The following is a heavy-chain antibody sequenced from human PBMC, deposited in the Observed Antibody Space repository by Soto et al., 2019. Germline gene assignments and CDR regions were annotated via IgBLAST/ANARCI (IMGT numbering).Heavy chain of an antibody. CDR3: ARVLLGSVYYMDV. J-gene: IGHJ6*03. Sequence: PSETLSVTCTVSGGSISSGGYYWSWIRQHPGKGLEWIGYIYYSGSTYYNPSLKSRVTISVDTSKNQFSLKLSSVTAADTAVYYCARVLLGSVYYMDVWGKGTTVTVSS. V-gene: IGHV4-31*03. CDR1: GGSISSGGYY. D-gene: IGHD3-22*01. CDR2: IYYSGST.